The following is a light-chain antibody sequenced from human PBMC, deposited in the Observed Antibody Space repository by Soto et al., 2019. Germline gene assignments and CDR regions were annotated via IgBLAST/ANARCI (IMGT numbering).Light chain of an antibody. CDR2: VAS. CDR3: QQYCSSPVT. CDR1: QSVNNNY. J-gene: IGKJ4*01. V-gene: IGKV3-20*01. Sequence: EIVLTQSPGTLSLSPGERDTLSCRASQSVNNNYLAWYQQKPGQAPRLLIYVASSRSTGIPDRFSGSGSGKDFTLTISRLEPEDFAVYYCQQYCSSPVTFGGGTKVEIK.